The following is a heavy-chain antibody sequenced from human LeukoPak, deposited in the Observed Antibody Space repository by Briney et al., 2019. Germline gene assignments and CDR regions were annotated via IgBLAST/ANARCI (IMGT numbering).Heavy chain of an antibody. CDR3: AKGGYSGGWYVEAEYFQH. D-gene: IGHD6-19*01. V-gene: IGHV1-2*02. J-gene: IGHJ1*01. Sequence: ASVKVSCKASGYTFTGYYMHWVRQAPGQGLEWMGWINPNSGGTNYAQKFQGRVTMTRDTSISTAYMELSRLRSDDTAVYYCAKGGYSGGWYVEAEYFQHWGQGTLVTVSS. CDR2: INPNSGGT. CDR1: GYTFTGYY.